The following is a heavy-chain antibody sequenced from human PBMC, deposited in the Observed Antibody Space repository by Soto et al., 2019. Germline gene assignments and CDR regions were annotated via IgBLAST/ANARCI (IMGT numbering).Heavy chain of an antibody. Sequence: QVQLVESGGGVVQPGRSLRLSCAASGFTFSSYGMHWVRQAPGKGLEWVAVISYDGSNKYYADSVKRRFTISRDNSKNTLDLQMNSLRAEDTAVYYCAKGEWGAGSYYYFDYWGQGTLVTVSS. J-gene: IGHJ4*02. CDR1: GFTFSSYG. D-gene: IGHD3-10*01. CDR3: AKGEWGAGSYYYFDY. V-gene: IGHV3-30*18. CDR2: ISYDGSNK.